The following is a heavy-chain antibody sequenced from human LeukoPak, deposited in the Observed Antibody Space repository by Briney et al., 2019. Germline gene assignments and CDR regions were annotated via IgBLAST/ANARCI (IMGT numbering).Heavy chain of an antibody. J-gene: IGHJ5*02. D-gene: IGHD3-3*01. CDR2: INHSGST. CDR1: GGSFSGYY. Sequence: SETLSLTRAVYGGSFSGYYWSWIRQPPGKGREWIGEINHSGSTNYNPSLKSRVAISVDTSKNQFSLKLSSVTAADTAVYYCARAEEYYDFWSGYYRSSWFDPWGQGTLVTVSS. V-gene: IGHV4-34*01. CDR3: ARAEEYYDFWSGYYRSSWFDP.